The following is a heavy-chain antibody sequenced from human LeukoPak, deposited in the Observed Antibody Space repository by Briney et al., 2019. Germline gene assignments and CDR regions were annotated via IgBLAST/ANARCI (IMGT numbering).Heavy chain of an antibody. Sequence: GGSQRLSCAASGFTFSSYSMNWVRQAPGKGLEWVSYISSSSSYIYYADSVKGRFTISRDNAKNSLYLQMNSLRAEDTAVYYCAKGRWPQGGAFDIWGQGTMVTVSS. CDR3: AKGRWPQGGAFDI. J-gene: IGHJ3*02. CDR1: GFTFSSYS. CDR2: ISSSSSYI. V-gene: IGHV3-21*05. D-gene: IGHD4-23*01.